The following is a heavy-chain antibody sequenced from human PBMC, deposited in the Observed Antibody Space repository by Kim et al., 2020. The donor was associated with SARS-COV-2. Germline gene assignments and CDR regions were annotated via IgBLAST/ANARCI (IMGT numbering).Heavy chain of an antibody. D-gene: IGHD2-21*02. J-gene: IGHJ4*02. CDR3: ARGDCGGDCWGY. V-gene: IGHV4-34*01. Sequence: NYNPALKSRVTISVDTSKNQFSLKLSSVTAADTAVYYCARGDCGGDCWGYWGQGTLVTVSS.